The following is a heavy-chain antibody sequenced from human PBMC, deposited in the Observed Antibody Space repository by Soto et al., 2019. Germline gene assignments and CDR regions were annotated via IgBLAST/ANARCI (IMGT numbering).Heavy chain of an antibody. V-gene: IGHV1-69*06. CDR1: GDTFTKYA. J-gene: IGHJ6*02. D-gene: IGHD2-2*01. CDR2: IVPVFGTL. CDR3: ARDIAVVPARHYAMDV. Sequence: QLQLVQSGAEVKKPGSSVRVSCKASGDTFTKYAISWLRQAPGQGLEWMGGIVPVFGTLNHAQRFKGRVTITADKSTGTVYMELSSLTSEDTAIYYCARDIAVVPARHYAMDVWGQGTTVTVAS.